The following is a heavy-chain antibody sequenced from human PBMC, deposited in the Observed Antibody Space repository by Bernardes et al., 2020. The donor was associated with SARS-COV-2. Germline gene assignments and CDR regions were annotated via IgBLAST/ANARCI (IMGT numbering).Heavy chain of an antibody. CDR3: ARGGEDSGYGLEDAFDI. CDR1: GGTFSYYA. Sequence: SVKVSCKASGGTFSYYAIIWVRQAPGQGLEWMGGIIPIFGTANYAQKFEGRVTITADETTSTAYMEVSSLRSEDTAVYYCARGGEDSGYGLEDAFDIGGQGTRATVSS. J-gene: IGHJ3*02. D-gene: IGHD5-12*01. V-gene: IGHV1-69*13. CDR2: IIPIFGTA.